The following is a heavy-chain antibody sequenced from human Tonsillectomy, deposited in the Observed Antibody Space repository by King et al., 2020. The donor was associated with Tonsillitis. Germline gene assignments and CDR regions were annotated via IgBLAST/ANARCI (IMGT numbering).Heavy chain of an antibody. CDR1: GFTFDDYA. D-gene: IGHD4-11*01. J-gene: IGHJ6*02. V-gene: IGHV3-9*01. CDR2: ISWNSGSI. Sequence: VQLVESGGGLVQPGRSLRLSCAASGFTFDDYAMHWVRQAPGKGLEWVSGISWNSGSIGYADSVKGRFTISRDNAKNSLYLQMNSLRAEETALYYCAKDIGIASMTTVTLFYYYGMDVWGQGTTVTVSS. CDR3: AKDIGIASMTTVTLFYYYGMDV.